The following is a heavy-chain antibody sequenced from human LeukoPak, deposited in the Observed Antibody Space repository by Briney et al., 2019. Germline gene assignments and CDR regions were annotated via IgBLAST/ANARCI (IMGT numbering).Heavy chain of an antibody. CDR2: ISSSGSTM. CDR1: GFTFSSYE. CDR3: ARVEMATSTPYFDY. J-gene: IGHJ4*02. Sequence: GGSLRLSCAASGFTFSSYEMNWVRQAPGKGLEWVSYISSSGSTMYYADSVKGRFTISRDNAKNSLYLQMNSLRAEDTAVYYCARVEMATSTPYFDYWGQGTLVTVSS. D-gene: IGHD5-24*01. V-gene: IGHV3-48*03.